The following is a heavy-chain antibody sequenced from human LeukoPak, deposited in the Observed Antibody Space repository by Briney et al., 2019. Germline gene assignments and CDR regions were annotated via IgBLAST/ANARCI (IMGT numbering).Heavy chain of an antibody. CDR1: GFTFSSYG. D-gene: IGHD3-22*01. CDR2: ISYDGSNK. Sequence: PGRSLRLSCAASGFTFSSYGMHWVRQAPGKGLEWVAVISYDGSNKYYADSVKGRFTISRDNSKNTLYLQMNSLRGEDTAVYYCAKARHYYDSSGYTDYWGQGTLVTVSS. J-gene: IGHJ4*02. V-gene: IGHV3-30*18. CDR3: AKARHYYDSSGYTDY.